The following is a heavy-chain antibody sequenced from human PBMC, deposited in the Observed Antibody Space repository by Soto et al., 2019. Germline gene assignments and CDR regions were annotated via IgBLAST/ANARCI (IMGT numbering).Heavy chain of an antibody. Sequence: QITLKESGPTLVKPTQTLTLTCTFSGFSLSSNGVGVGWIRQPPGKALEWLALIYWDDSKHYSPPLKSRLTITKDTSRNQVVLTKTNMDPVDTATYYCAKKGGGDYILGYWGQGTLVTVSS. CDR3: AKKGGGDYILGY. CDR1: GFSLSSNGVG. CDR2: IYWDDSK. D-gene: IGHD4-17*01. V-gene: IGHV2-5*02. J-gene: IGHJ4*02.